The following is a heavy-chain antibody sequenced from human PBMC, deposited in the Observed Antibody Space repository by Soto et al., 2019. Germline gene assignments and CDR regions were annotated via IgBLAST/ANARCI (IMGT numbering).Heavy chain of an antibody. V-gene: IGHV1-69*06. CDR1: GGTLSDHG. CDR2: TIPVFNTA. J-gene: IGHJ3*02. D-gene: IGHD3-10*01. CDR3: ARGVYGSGNYYTGPSAFDI. Sequence: QVQLEQSGAEVKKPGSSVKISCKASGGTLSDHGVSWLRQAPGQGLEWVGGTIPVFNTAKYAPKVQGRVTFAADKSTNIAYMELGSLRSDDTAFYYCARGVYGSGNYYTGPSAFDIWGQGTLVIVSS.